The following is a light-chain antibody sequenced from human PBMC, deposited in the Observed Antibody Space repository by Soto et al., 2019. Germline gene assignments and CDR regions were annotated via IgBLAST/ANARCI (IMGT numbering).Light chain of an antibody. CDR2: RDD. Sequence: QSVLTQPPSASGTPGQRVTISCSGSRYNIGSNNVNWYQQDPGTAPSLLIHRDDQRPSLVPDRFSCSKSGTSASLVISGLRSEDEADYYFSASDDSLDGYVVFGSGTKLTVL. V-gene: IGLV1-44*01. CDR1: RYNIGSNN. CDR3: SASDDSLDGYVV. J-gene: IGLJ2*01.